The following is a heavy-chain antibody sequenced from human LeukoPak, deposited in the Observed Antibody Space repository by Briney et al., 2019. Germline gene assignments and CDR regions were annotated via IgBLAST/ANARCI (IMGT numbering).Heavy chain of an antibody. D-gene: IGHD1-26*01. CDR3: ARHLTYSGCYSRDAFDI. Sequence: SETLSLTCTVSGGSISSYYWSWIRQPPGKGLERIGYIYYSGSTNYNPSLKSRVTISVDTSKNQFSLKLSSVTAADTAVYCCARHLTYSGCYSRDAFDIWGQGTMVTVSS. CDR2: IYYSGST. V-gene: IGHV4-59*08. CDR1: GGSISSYY. J-gene: IGHJ3*02.